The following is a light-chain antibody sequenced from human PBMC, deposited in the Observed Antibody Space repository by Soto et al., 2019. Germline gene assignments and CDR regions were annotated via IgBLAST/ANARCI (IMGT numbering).Light chain of an antibody. V-gene: IGKV3-15*01. J-gene: IGKJ2*01. CDR1: QSVSSN. CDR2: GAS. Sequence: IVMTQSPATLSVSPGERATLSCRAGQSVSSNLAWYQQKPGQAPRLLIYGASTRATAIPARFSGSGSGTEFTLTISSLQSEDFAVYYCQQYNNWPRTFGQGTKLEIK. CDR3: QQYNNWPRT.